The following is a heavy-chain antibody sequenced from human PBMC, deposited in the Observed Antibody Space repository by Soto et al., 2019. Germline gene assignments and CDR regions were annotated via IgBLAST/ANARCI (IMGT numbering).Heavy chain of an antibody. CDR3: AKHRRVWGDSRDGMDV. CDR2: ISGSGGST. CDR1: GFTFSSYA. V-gene: IGHV3-23*01. D-gene: IGHD3-22*01. J-gene: IGHJ6*02. Sequence: PGGSLRLSCAASGFTFSSYAMSWVRQAPGKGLEWVSAISGSGGSTYYADSVKGRFTISRDNSKNTLHLQMNSLRAEDTAVYYCAKHRRVWGDSRDGMDVWGQGTTVTVSS.